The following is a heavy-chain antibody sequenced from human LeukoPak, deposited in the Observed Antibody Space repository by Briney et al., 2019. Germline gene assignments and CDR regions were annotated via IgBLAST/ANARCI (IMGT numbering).Heavy chain of an antibody. V-gene: IGHV4-59*08. CDR3: ARQNRSGWTHFDY. D-gene: IGHD6-19*01. J-gene: IGHJ4*02. CDR1: GGSISGYY. Sequence: SETLSLSCTVSGGSISGYYGSWIRQPPGKGLEWIGYIYYSGSTNYNPSLKSRVTISVDTSKNQFSLKLSSVTAADTAVYYCARQNRSGWTHFDYRGQGTLVTVSS. CDR2: IYYSGST.